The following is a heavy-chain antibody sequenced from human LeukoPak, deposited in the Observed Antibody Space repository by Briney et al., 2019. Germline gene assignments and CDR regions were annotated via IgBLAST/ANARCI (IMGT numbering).Heavy chain of an antibody. CDR3: AKVASRGYSWDYYYMDV. CDR2: ISWDGGST. V-gene: IGHV3-43D*03. D-gene: IGHD5-18*01. J-gene: IGHJ6*03. CDR1: GFTFDDYA. Sequence: SGGSLRLSCAASGFTFDDYAMHWVRQAPGKGLEWVSLISWDGGSTYYADSVKGRFTISRDNSKNSLYLQMNSLRAEDTALYYCAKVASRGYSWDYYYMDVWGKGTTVTVSS.